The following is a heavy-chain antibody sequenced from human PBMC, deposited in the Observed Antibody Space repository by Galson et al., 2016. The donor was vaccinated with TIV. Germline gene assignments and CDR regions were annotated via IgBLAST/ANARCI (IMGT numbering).Heavy chain of an antibody. CDR1: GFTISTNY. D-gene: IGHD3-22*01. CDR2: IYSGGDT. V-gene: IGHV3-66*04. J-gene: IGHJ4*02. Sequence: SLRLSCAASGFTISTNYLSWVRQAPGKGLEWVSIIYSGGDTYYADSVRGRFTISRDNSKSTLYLQLNSPKVADTAVYYCAKRRVQFDNSGYYGPDYWGQGTLVIVSS. CDR3: AKRRVQFDNSGYYGPDY.